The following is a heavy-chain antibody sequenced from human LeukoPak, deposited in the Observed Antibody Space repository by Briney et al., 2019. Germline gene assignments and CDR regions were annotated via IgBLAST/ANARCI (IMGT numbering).Heavy chain of an antibody. J-gene: IGHJ4*02. Sequence: SETLSLTCNVLGFSISSDYYWGWIRQPPGEGLEWTATTYHDGSTYYNPSLKGRVIISLDTSKNQFSLTLTYVTAADTAVYYCARLGVIGRTFDYWGQGTLVTVSS. CDR2: TYHDGST. V-gene: IGHV4-38-2*02. D-gene: IGHD1-14*01. CDR1: GFSISSDYY. CDR3: ARLGVIGRTFDY.